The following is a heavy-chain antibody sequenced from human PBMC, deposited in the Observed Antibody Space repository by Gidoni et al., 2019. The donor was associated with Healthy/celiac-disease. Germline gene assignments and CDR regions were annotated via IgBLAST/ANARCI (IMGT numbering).Heavy chain of an antibody. D-gene: IGHD5-12*01. CDR1: GGSFSGYY. V-gene: IGHV4-34*01. CDR3: ARDGLRSAMDV. Sequence: QVQLQQRGAGLLKPSETPSLTCAVNGGSFSGYYWSWIRQPPGKGLEWIGEINHRGSTNYNPSLKCRVTISVDTSKNQFSLKLSSVTAADTAVYYCARDGLRSAMDVWGQGTTVTVSS. CDR2: INHRGST. J-gene: IGHJ6*02.